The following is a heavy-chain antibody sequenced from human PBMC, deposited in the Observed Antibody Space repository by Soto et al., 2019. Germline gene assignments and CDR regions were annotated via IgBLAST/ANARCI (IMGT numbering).Heavy chain of an antibody. V-gene: IGHV3-30-3*01. CDR2: ISYDGSNK. J-gene: IGHJ4*02. D-gene: IGHD2-15*01. Sequence: PGGSLRLSCAASGFTFSSYAMHWVRQAPGKGLEWVAVISYDGSNKYYADSVKGRFTISRDNSKNTLYLQMNSLRAEDTAVYYCARAYDIVVVVVTDYWGQGTLVTV. CDR3: ARAYDIVVVVVTDY. CDR1: GFTFSSYA.